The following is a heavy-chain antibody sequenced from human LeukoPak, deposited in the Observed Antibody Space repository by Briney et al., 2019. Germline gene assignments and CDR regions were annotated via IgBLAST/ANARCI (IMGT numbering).Heavy chain of an antibody. V-gene: IGHV1-18*01. J-gene: IGHJ5*02. CDR1: GYTFTNYG. CDR2: ISTNSDIR. D-gene: IGHD1-26*01. Sequence: ASVKVSCKASGYTFTNYGISWVRQAPGQGLAWMGWISTNSDIRTYAQTLQGKFTMTTDTATTTAYMELNNLTFDDTAVYYCARDWDAMNNCFDPWGQGTPVTVSS. CDR3: ARDWDAMNNCFDP.